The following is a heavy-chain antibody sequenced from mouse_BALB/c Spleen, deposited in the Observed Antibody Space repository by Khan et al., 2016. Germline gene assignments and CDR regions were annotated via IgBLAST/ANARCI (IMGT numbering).Heavy chain of an antibody. V-gene: IGHV3-2*02. CDR3: ARGRYYGSRGYFDV. D-gene: IGHD1-1*01. J-gene: IGHJ1*01. CDR1: GYSITSDYA. CDR2: ISYSGSP. Sequence: EVQLLESGPGLVKPSQSLSLTCTVTGYSITSDYAWNWIRQFPGNKLEWMGYISYSGSPSYNPSLKSRISITRATSKNQFFLLLNSVITEDTATYDCARGRYYGSRGYFDVWGAGTTVTVSS.